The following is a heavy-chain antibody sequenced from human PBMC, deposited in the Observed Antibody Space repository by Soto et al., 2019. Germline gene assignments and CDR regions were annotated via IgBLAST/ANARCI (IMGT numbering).Heavy chain of an antibody. D-gene: IGHD3-3*01. J-gene: IGHJ6*02. V-gene: IGHV1-2*04. CDR1: GYTFTCYY. CDR3: ARDFFGGYYYGMDV. Sequence: GASVKVSCKASGYTFTCYYMHWVRQAPGQGLEWMGWINPNSGGTNYAQKFQGWVTMTRDTSISTAYMELSRLRSDDTAVYYCARDFFGGYYYGMDVWGQGTTVTVSS. CDR2: INPNSGGT.